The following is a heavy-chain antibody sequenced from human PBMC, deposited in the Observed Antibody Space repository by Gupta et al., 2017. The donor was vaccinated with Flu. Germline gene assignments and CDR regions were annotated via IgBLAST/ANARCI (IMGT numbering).Heavy chain of an antibody. J-gene: IGHJ6*02. V-gene: IGHV3-23*01. CDR1: GFSFSSYA. D-gene: IGHD4-17*01. CDR2: ISGSGDNT. CDR3: AKGTYSDHPHAMDV. Sequence: EVQLLASGEDLVQPGGSLRFSCTAYGFSFSSYAMSWVRQAPGKGLEWVSGISGSGDNTHYIDSVKGRFTVSRDNSKNTLYLQMNGLTAGDTAEYYCAKGTYSDHPHAMDVWGQGTTVTVSS.